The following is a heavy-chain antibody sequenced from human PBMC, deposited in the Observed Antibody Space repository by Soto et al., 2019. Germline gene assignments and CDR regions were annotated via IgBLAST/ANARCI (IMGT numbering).Heavy chain of an antibody. V-gene: IGHV1-69*12. D-gene: IGHD2-15*01. CDR2: IIPIFGTA. CDR3: ASNRYCSGGSCYSSYYYYGMDV. Sequence: QVQLVQSGAEVKKPGSSVKVSCKASGGTFRSYAISWVRQAPGQGLEWMGGIIPIFGTANYAQKFQGRVTITADESTSTAYMELSSLRSEDTAVYYCASNRYCSGGSCYSSYYYYGMDVWGQGTTVTVSS. CDR1: GGTFRSYA. J-gene: IGHJ6*02.